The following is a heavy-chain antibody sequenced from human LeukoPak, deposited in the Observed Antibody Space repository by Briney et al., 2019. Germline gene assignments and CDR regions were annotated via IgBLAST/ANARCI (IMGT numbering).Heavy chain of an antibody. CDR2: IYHSGST. D-gene: IGHD6-19*01. CDR1: GYSISSGYY. V-gene: IGHV4-38-2*02. CDR3: ARVGEVAGHLDY. Sequence: SETLSLTCTVSGYSISSGYYWGWIRQPPGKGLEWIGSIYHSGSTYYNPSLKSRVTISVDTSKNQFSLKLSSVTAADTAVYYCARVGEVAGHLDYWGQGTLVTVSS. J-gene: IGHJ4*02.